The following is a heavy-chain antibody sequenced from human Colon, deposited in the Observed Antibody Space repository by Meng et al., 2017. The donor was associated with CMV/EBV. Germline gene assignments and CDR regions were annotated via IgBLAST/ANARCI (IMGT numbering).Heavy chain of an antibody. CDR3: AKDRDCTSNSCPNYDMDV. D-gene: IGHD2/OR15-2a*01. CDR2: ISNSGGRT. Sequence: GGSLRLSCVASGFTFSSSSMTWVRQAPGKGLEWVSTISNSGGRTYYADSVKGRFTISRDNAKNSVYLQMNSLRAEDTALYFCAKDRDCTSNSCPNYDMDVWGQGTTVTVSS. CDR1: GFTFSSSS. V-gene: IGHV3-23*01. J-gene: IGHJ6*02.